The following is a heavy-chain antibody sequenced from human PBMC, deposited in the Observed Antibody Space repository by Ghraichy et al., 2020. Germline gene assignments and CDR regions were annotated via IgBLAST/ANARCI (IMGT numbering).Heavy chain of an antibody. Sequence: HTCAVSGGSISSSNWWSWVRQPPGKGLEWIGEIYHSGSTNYNPSLKSRVTISVDKSKNQFSLKLSSVTAADTAVYYCARDLRGIYYDSSGLDYWGQGTLVTVSS. CDR1: GGSISSSNW. CDR3: ARDLRGIYYDSSGLDY. CDR2: IYHSGST. V-gene: IGHV4-4*02. J-gene: IGHJ4*02. D-gene: IGHD3-22*01.